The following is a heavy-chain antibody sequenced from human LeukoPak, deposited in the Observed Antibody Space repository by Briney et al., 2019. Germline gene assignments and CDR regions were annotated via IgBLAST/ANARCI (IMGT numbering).Heavy chain of an antibody. J-gene: IGHJ3*02. CDR1: GGSFSGYY. V-gene: IGHV4-34*01. CDR2: INHSGST. Sequence: SETLSLTCAVYGGSFSGYYWSWIRQPPGKGLEWIGEINHSGSTNYNPSLKSRVTISVDTSKNQFSLKLSSVTAADTAVYYCARDEYYYDSSGSSYAFDIWGQGTMVTVSS. CDR3: ARDEYYYDSSGSSYAFDI. D-gene: IGHD3-22*01.